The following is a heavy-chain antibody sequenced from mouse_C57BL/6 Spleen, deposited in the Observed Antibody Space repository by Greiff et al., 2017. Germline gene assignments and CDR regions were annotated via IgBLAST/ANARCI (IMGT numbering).Heavy chain of an antibody. D-gene: IGHD4-1*01. CDR3: AGTGTRFAY. CDR2: IYPGDGDT. Sequence: VKLQQSGPELVKPGASVKISCKASGYAFSSSWMNWVKQRPGKGLEWIGRIYPGDGDTNYNGKFKGKATLTADKSSSTAYMQLSSLTSEDSAVYFCAGTGTRFAYWGQGTLVTVSA. CDR1: GYAFSSSW. J-gene: IGHJ3*01. V-gene: IGHV1-82*01.